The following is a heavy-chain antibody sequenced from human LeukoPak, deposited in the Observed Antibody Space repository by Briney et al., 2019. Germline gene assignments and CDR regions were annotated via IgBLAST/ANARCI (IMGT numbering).Heavy chain of an antibody. CDR2: IIPIFGTA. CDR1: GGTFSSYA. CDR3: ASRLSNYYYYGMDV. V-gene: IGHV1-69*01. J-gene: IGHJ6*02. Sequence: GASVKVSCKASGGTFSSYAISWVRQAPGQGLEWMGGIIPIFGTANYAQKFQGRVTTTADESTSTAYMELSSLRSEDTAVYYCASRLSNYYYYGMDVWGQGTTVTVSS.